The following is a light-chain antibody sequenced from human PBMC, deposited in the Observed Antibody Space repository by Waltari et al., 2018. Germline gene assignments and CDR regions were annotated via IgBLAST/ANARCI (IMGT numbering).Light chain of an antibody. CDR1: SSNIGAGHD. CDR3: QSYDSSLSGSV. V-gene: IGLV1-40*01. Sequence: SVLTQPPSVSGAPGQRVTISSTGRSSNIGAGHDVHWYQQLPGTAPKLLIYGNSNRPSGVPDRFSGSKSGTSASLAITGLQAEDEADYYCQSYDSSLSGSVFGGGTKLTVL. J-gene: IGLJ3*02. CDR2: GNS.